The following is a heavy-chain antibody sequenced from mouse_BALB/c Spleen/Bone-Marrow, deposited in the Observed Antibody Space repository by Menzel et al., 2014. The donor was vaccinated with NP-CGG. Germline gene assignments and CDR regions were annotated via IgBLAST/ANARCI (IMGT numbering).Heavy chain of an antibody. CDR1: GFNIKDTY. CDR3: ASYYYGRSSFTY. Sequence: VQLQQSGAELVKPGASVKSSCTASGFNIKDTYMHWVRQRPEQGLEWIGRIDPANGNTKYDPKFQGKATITAGTSSNTAYLQLSSLTSEDTAVYYCASYYYGRSSFTYWGQGTLVTVSA. J-gene: IGHJ3*01. CDR2: IDPANGNT. V-gene: IGHV14-3*02. D-gene: IGHD1-1*01.